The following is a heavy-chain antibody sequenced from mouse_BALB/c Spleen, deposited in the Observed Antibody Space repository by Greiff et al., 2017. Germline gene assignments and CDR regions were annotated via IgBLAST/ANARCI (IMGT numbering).Heavy chain of an antibody. Sequence: EVKVVESGGGLVQPGGSRKLSCAASGFTFSSFGMHWVRQAPEKGLEWVAYISSGSSTIYYADTVKGRFTISRDNPKNTLFLQMTSLRSEDTAMYYCARSGYYGSSYLAWFAYWGQGTLVTVSA. CDR3: ARSGYYGSSYLAWFAY. V-gene: IGHV5-17*02. CDR1: GFTFSSFG. D-gene: IGHD1-1*01. J-gene: IGHJ3*01. CDR2: ISSGSSTI.